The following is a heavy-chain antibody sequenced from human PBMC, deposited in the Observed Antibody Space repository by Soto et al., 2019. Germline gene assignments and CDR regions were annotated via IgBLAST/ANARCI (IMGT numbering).Heavy chain of an antibody. CDR1: GFTFSSYG. J-gene: IGHJ3*02. D-gene: IGHD3-3*01. V-gene: IGHV3-33*01. CDR3: ARGFLEWLSGADAFDI. CDR2: IWYDGSNK. Sequence: QVQLVESGGGVVQPGRSLRLSCAASGFTFSSYGMHWVRQAPGKGLEWVAVIWYDGSNKYYADSVKGRFTISRENSKNTLYLQMNSLRAEDTAVYYCARGFLEWLSGADAFDIWGQGTMVTVSS.